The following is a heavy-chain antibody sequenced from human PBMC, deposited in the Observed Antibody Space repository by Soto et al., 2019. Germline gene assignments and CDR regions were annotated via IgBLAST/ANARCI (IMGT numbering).Heavy chain of an antibody. V-gene: IGHV3-33*01. D-gene: IGHD3-16*01. CDR3: TRDECFTVY. J-gene: IGHJ4*02. CDR1: GFTFSSYG. Sequence: QVQLVESGGGVVQPGRSLRLSCAASGFTFSSYGMYWVRQAPGKGLEWVAVIWYDGSNKYYEDSVKGRFTISRDNSKNSLYLQMNTLRAEDTAVYYCTRDECFTVYWGQGTLVTVSS. CDR2: IWYDGSNK.